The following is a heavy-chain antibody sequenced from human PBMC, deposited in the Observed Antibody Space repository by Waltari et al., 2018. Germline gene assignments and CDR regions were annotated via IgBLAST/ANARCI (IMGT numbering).Heavy chain of an antibody. D-gene: IGHD1-26*01. V-gene: IGHV3-23*01. CDR3: AKDSGSYYSCAFDI. Sequence: EVQLLESGGDLVQPGGSLRLSCAASGFNFSSYAMSWVRQAPEKGLEWVSAISGSGGSTYYADSVKGRFTISRDNSKNTLYLQMNSLRAEDTAVYYCAKDSGSYYSCAFDIWGQGTMVTVSS. J-gene: IGHJ3*02. CDR1: GFNFSSYA. CDR2: ISGSGGST.